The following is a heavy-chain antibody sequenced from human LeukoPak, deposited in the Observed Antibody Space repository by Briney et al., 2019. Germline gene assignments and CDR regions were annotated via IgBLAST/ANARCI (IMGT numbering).Heavy chain of an antibody. CDR2: ISGSGGST. J-gene: IGHJ4*02. CDR1: GFTFSSYA. V-gene: IGHV3-23*01. Sequence: PGGSVRLSCAGSGFTFSSYAMSWVRQAPGKGLEWVSAISGSGGSTYYADSVKGRFTVSRDNSKNTLYLQMNSLRAEDTAVYYCAKDHWYYYDSSGYNYFDYWGQGTLVTVSS. CDR3: AKDHWYYYDSSGYNYFDY. D-gene: IGHD3-22*01.